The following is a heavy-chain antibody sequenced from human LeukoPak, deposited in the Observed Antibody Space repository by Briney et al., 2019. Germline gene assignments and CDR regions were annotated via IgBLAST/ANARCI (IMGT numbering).Heavy chain of an antibody. CDR2: ISGSGGST. D-gene: IGHD6-13*01. J-gene: IGHJ4*02. CDR3: ARKIAAAGMGFDY. Sequence: GGSLRLSCAASGFTLSSYAMSWVRQAPGKGLEWVSAISGSGGSTYYADSVKGRFTISRDNSKNTLYLQMNSLRAEDTAVYYCARKIAAAGMGFDYWGQGTLVTVSS. CDR1: GFTLSSYA. V-gene: IGHV3-23*01.